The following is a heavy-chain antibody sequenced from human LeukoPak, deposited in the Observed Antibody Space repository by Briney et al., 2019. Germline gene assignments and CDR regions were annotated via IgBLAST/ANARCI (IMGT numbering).Heavy chain of an antibody. J-gene: IGHJ4*02. CDR2: ISSSGGTI. D-gene: IGHD5-18*01. CDR3: ARPAPQQWLFGLFFDY. CDR1: GFTFSSYE. Sequence: GGSLRLSCAASGFTFSSYEMNWVRQAPGKGLEWVSYISSSGGTIYYADSVKGRFTISRDNAKNSLYLQMNSLRAEDTAVYYCARPAPQQWLFGLFFDYWGQGTLVTVSS. V-gene: IGHV3-48*03.